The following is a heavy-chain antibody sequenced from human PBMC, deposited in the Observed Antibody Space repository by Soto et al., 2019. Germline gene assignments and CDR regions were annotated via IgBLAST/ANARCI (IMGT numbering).Heavy chain of an antibody. CDR3: GRGSPIVGARCFDY. CDR2: INANIGGT. CDR1: GYTFTGYY. V-gene: IGHV1-2*02. Sequence: ASVKVSCKASGYTFTGYYIHWVRQAPGQGLEWMGWINANIGGTNYAQNFQGRVTLTWDTSISTAYMKLSRLRSDDPALYYCGRGSPIVGARCFDYSGQGRLVTVSS. D-gene: IGHD1-26*01. J-gene: IGHJ4*02.